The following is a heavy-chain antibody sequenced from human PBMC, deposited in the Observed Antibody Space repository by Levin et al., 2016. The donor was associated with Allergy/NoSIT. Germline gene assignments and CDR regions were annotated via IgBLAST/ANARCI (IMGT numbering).Heavy chain of an antibody. J-gene: IGHJ6*02. D-gene: IGHD3-10*01. V-gene: IGHV1-2*02. CDR2: INPNNGGT. CDR3: AGGDHTIATYFYYYYGMDV. CDR1: GYNFTGYY. Sequence: ASVKVSCKASGYNFTGYYMHWVRQRPGQGLEWLGWINPNNGGTNSALRFQGRITMTRDTSISTAYMELTRLRSDDTAIYYCAGGDHTIATYFYYYYGMDVWGQGTTVTVSS.